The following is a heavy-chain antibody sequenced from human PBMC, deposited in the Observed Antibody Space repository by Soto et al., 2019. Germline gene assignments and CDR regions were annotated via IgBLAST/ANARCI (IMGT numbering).Heavy chain of an antibody. J-gene: IGHJ4*02. Sequence: QVQLVESGGGVVQPGRSLRLSCAASGFTFSSYGMHWVRQAPGKGLEWVAVISYDGSNKYYADSVKGRFTIYRDNSKNTLYLQMNSLKAEDTAVYYCAKGNEDGNNYRGGYFDYGGQGTLVTVSS. D-gene: IGHD3-10*01. V-gene: IGHV3-30*18. CDR2: ISYDGSNK. CDR1: GFTFSSYG. CDR3: AKGNEDGNNYRGGYFDY.